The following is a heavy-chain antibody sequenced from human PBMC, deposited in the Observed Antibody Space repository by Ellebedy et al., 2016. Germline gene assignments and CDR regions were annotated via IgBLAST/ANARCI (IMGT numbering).Heavy chain of an antibody. J-gene: IGHJ4*02. D-gene: IGHD6-19*01. CDR2: INPNSGGT. Sequence: ASVKVSCKASGYTFTGYYMHWVRQAPGQGLEWMGWINPNSGGTNYAQKFQGWVTMTRDTSISTAYMELSRLRSDDTAVYYCARAHSSGWYRYFDYWGQGTLVTVSS. V-gene: IGHV1-2*04. CDR3: ARAHSSGWYRYFDY. CDR1: GYTFTGYY.